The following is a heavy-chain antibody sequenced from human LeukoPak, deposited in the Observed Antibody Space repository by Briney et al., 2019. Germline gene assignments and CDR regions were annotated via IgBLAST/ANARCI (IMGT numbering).Heavy chain of an antibody. CDR2: IKQDGSEK. V-gene: IGHV3-7*03. CDR1: GFTFSSYR. D-gene: IGHD1-26*01. Sequence: TGGSLRLSCAASGFTFSSYRMSWVRQAPGKGLEWVANIKQDGSEKHYVDSVKGRFTISRDNAKNSLYLQMNSLRAEDTALYYCARDRGRLPDYWGQGTLVTVSS. CDR3: ARDRGRLPDY. J-gene: IGHJ4*02.